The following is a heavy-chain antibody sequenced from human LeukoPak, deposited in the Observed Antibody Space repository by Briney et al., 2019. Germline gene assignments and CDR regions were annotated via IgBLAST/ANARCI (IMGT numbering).Heavy chain of an antibody. CDR2: IYSGGGT. D-gene: IGHD6-19*01. J-gene: IGHJ3*02. V-gene: IGHV3-53*01. CDR3: ARGSGLTADDAFDI. Sequence: GGSLRLPCAASGLTVSSNYMNWVRQAPGKGLEWVSVIYSGGGTSYADSVKGRFTISRDNSKNTLSLQMSSLRVEDTAVYYCARGSGLTADDAFDIWGQGTMVTVSS. CDR1: GLTVSSNY.